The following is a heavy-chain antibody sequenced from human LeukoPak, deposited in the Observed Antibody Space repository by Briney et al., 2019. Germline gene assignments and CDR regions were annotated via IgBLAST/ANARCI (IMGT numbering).Heavy chain of an antibody. CDR1: GYTLTELS. CDR2: FDPEDGET. V-gene: IGHV1-24*01. D-gene: IGHD1-26*01. CDR3: ATLADDSGSYYFDY. Sequence: ASMKVSCKVSGYTLTELSMHWVRQAPGKGLEWMGGFDPEDGETIYAQKFQGRVTITEDTSTDTAYMGLSSLRSEDTAVYYCATLADDSGSYYFDYWGQGTLVTVSS. J-gene: IGHJ4*02.